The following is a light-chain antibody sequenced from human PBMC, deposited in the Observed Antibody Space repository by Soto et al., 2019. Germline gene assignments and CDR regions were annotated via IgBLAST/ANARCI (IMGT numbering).Light chain of an antibody. CDR1: QSISDT. Sequence: EIVMTQSPATLSVSPGGRATLSCRASQSISDTLAWYQQKPGQAPKVLIYRASIRATGIPDRSTGSGSGTDFTLTISSLQSEDFAVYYCQQYKNGWTFGQGTKVDIK. V-gene: IGKV3D-15*01. CDR3: QQYKNGWT. CDR2: RAS. J-gene: IGKJ1*01.